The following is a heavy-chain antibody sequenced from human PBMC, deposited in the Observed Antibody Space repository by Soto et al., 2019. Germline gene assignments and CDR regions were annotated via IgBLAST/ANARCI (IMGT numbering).Heavy chain of an antibody. V-gene: IGHV3-30*03. Sequence: QMQLVESGGGAVQPGRTLRLSCVASGITFANHGIHWVRQAPGKGLEWVADISYNGIDKWYADSVKGRFTISRDNFRDTVYLLMNGLRPEDTAVYYCASGEGQNGHDTRFDYWGQGTLVTVSS. CDR2: ISYNGIDK. D-gene: IGHD5-12*01. CDR1: GITFANHG. CDR3: ASGEGQNGHDTRFDY. J-gene: IGHJ4*02.